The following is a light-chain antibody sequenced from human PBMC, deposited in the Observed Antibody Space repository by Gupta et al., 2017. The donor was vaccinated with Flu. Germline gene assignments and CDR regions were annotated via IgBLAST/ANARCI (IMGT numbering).Light chain of an antibody. Sequence: RVTISCSGSSSNIGRTHLYWYQQLPGTAPKLLIHRNNQRPSGVPDRFSGSKSGTSASLAISGLRSEDEADYYCAVWDFSLSAVVFGGGTKLTVL. CDR3: AVWDFSLSAVV. CDR1: SSNIGRTH. CDR2: RNN. J-gene: IGLJ2*01. V-gene: IGLV1-47*01.